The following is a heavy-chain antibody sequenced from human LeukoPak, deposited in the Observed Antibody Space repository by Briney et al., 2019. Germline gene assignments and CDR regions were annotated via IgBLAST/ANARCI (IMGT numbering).Heavy chain of an antibody. CDR3: AKSVGGYGYSWYFDL. J-gene: IGHJ2*01. CDR1: GFTFSSYG. V-gene: IGHV3-23*01. CDR2: ISGSGGST. D-gene: IGHD5-18*01. Sequence: PGGSLRLSCAASGFTFSSYGMSWVRQAPGKGLEWVSAISGSGGSTYYADSVKGRFTISRDNSKNTLYLQMNSLRAEDTAVYYCAKSVGGYGYSWYFDLWGRGTLVTVSS.